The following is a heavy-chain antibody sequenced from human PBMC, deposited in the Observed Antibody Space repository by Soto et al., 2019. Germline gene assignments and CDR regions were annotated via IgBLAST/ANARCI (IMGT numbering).Heavy chain of an antibody. V-gene: IGHV3-13*01. J-gene: IGHJ6*02. D-gene: IGHD4-4*01. CDR1: GFTFSSYD. Sequence: PGGSLRLSCAASGFTFSSYDMHWVRQATGKGLEWVSAIGTAGDTYYPGSVKGRFTISRENAKNSLYLQMNSLRAEDTAVYYCARVQGSNYRYYYYGMDVWGQGTTVTVSS. CDR2: IGTAGDT. CDR3: ARVQGSNYRYYYYGMDV.